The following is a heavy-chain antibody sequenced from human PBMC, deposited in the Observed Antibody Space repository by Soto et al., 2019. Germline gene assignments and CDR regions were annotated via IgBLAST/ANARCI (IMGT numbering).Heavy chain of an antibody. V-gene: IGHV1-18*04. CDR1: GYTVTSYG. CDR3: ARWASLFNWFDP. J-gene: IGHJ5*02. CDR2: ISAYNGNT. Sequence: ASVKVSCKASGYTVTSYGISCVRQAPGQGLEWMGWISAYNGNTNYAQKLQGRVTMTTDTSTSTAYMELRSLRSDDTAVYYCARWASLFNWFDPWGQGTLVTVSS.